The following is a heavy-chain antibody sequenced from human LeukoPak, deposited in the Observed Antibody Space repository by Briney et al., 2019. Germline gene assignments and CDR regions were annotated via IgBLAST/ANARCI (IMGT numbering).Heavy chain of an antibody. D-gene: IGHD2-21*02. CDR1: GYTFTSYY. Sequence: ASVKVSCKASGYTFTSYYMHWVRQAPGQGLEWMGIINPSGGSTSYAQKFQGRVTMTRDTSTSTVYMELSSLRSEDTAVYYCARDKDEGVTYPPALDYWGQGTLVNVSS. J-gene: IGHJ4*02. CDR3: ARDKDEGVTYPPALDY. CDR2: INPSGGST. V-gene: IGHV1-46*01.